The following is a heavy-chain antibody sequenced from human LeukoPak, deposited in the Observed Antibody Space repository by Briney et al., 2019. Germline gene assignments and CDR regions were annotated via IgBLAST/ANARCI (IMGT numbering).Heavy chain of an antibody. V-gene: IGHV4-59*01. CDR3: ARAFWYYDSSGYLYYFDY. Sequence: SETLSLTCTVSGGSISSYYWSWIRQPPGKGLEWIGYIYYSGSTNYNPSLKSRVTISVDTSKNQFSLKLSSVTAADTAVYCCARAFWYYDSSGYLYYFDYWGQGTLVTVSS. J-gene: IGHJ4*02. CDR2: IYYSGST. CDR1: GGSISSYY. D-gene: IGHD3-22*01.